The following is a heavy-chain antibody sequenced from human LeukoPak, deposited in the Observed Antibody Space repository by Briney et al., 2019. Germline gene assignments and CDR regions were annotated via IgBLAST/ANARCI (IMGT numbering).Heavy chain of an antibody. V-gene: IGHV4-59*08. D-gene: IGHD2-15*01. Sequence: PSETLSLTCTVSGGSISSYYWTWIRQPPGKGLEWIGYIYYSGSTNYNPSLKSRVTISVDTSKNQFSLKLSSVTAADTAVYYCARHYCSGGFCYSLLDYWGQGILVTVSS. J-gene: IGHJ4*02. CDR2: IYYSGST. CDR1: GGSISSYY. CDR3: ARHYCSGGFCYSLLDY.